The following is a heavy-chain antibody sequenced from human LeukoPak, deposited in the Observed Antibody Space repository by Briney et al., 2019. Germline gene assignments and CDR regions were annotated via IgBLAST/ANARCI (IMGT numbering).Heavy chain of an antibody. Sequence: GGSLKISLKGSGYSFTSYWIAWVRPMPGKGLEWMGIIYPGDSETRYSPSFQGQVTISADKSISTAYLQWSSLKASDSAMYYCARGATALPNFDYWGQGTLVTVSS. V-gene: IGHV5-51*01. CDR1: GYSFTSYW. CDR3: ARGATALPNFDY. CDR2: IYPGDSET. J-gene: IGHJ4*02. D-gene: IGHD1-26*01.